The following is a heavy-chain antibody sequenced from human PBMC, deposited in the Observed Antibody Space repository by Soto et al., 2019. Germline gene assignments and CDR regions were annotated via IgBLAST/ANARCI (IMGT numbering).Heavy chain of an antibody. CDR2: VKNNGGAT. CDR3: AAERGPACASNNWCDP. D-gene: IGHD1-26*01. V-gene: IGHV3-15*07. Sequence: EVQLVESGGDLVKPGGSLRLSCAASGFIFSHAWFHWVRQPPGKGLELVGRVKNNGGATDYAPSVKGRFIISRDDSKDTVYLQMSSLRTEETAIYYWAAERGPACASNNWCDPWGQGKLVNVSS. CDR1: GFIFSHAW. J-gene: IGHJ5*02.